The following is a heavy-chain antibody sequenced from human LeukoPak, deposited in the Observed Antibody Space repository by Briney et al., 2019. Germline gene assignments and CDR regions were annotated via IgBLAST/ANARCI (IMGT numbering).Heavy chain of an antibody. Sequence: SETLSLTCAVYGGSFSGYYWSWIRQPQGKGLEWIGEINHSGSTNYNPSLKSRVTISVDTSKNQFSLKLSSVTAADTAVYYCASTYGGNSVFDYWGQGTLVTVSS. D-gene: IGHD4-23*01. CDR1: GGSFSGYY. CDR2: INHSGST. CDR3: ASTYGGNSVFDY. J-gene: IGHJ4*02. V-gene: IGHV4-34*01.